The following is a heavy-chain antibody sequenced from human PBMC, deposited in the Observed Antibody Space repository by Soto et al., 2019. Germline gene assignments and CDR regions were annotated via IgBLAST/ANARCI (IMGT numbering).Heavy chain of an antibody. Sequence: SGPTLVNPTQPLTLTCTFSGFSLSTSGVGVGWIRQPPGKALEWLALIYLDDDKRYSPSLKRMLTITKDTSKNQVVHTMTKMDPVDTATYYCALTPGRGVYYDAFDIWGQGTMVTVSS. CDR2: IYLDDDK. V-gene: IGHV2-5*02. CDR1: GFSLSTSGVG. CDR3: ALTPGRGVYYDAFDI. J-gene: IGHJ3*02. D-gene: IGHD2-8*02.